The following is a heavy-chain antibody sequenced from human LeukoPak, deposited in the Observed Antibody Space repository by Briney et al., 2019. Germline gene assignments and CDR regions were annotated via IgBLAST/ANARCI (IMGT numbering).Heavy chain of an antibody. D-gene: IGHD2-2*01. CDR1: GFTFSSYS. V-gene: IGHV3-21*01. CDR2: IISISSHI. J-gene: IGHJ6*03. Sequence: GGSLRLSCAASGFTFSSYSMNWVRKAQRKGLEWVASIISISSHIYYANSVKGRFTISRDNAKNSLYSQMNSLRAEDTAVYYCARTRAPSNGRVLYYMDVWGKGTTVTVSS. CDR3: ARTRAPSNGRVLYYMDV.